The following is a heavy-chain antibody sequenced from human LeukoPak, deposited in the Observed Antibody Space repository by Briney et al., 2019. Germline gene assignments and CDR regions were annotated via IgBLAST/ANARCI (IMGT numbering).Heavy chain of an antibody. V-gene: IGHV4-28*03. Sequence: PSETLSLTCAVSGYSISSSNWWGWIRQPPGRGLEWMGYIYYSGSTYYNPSLKSRVTMSVDTSKNQFSLKLSSVTAVDTAVYYCARGPRYCSSVSCYTSWFDPWGQGTLVTVSS. CDR3: ARGPRYCSSVSCYTSWFDP. CDR2: IYYSGST. J-gene: IGHJ5*02. CDR1: GYSISSSNW. D-gene: IGHD2-2*02.